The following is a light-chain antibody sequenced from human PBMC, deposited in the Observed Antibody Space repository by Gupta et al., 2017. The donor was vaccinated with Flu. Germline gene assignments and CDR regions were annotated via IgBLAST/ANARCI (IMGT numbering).Light chain of an antibody. V-gene: IGKV1-39*01. J-gene: IGKJ1*01. CDR1: QPVWHY. Sequence: DNHITQTQSSLSASVGDRVSITCRASQPVWHYLNWYQLRTGNAPKLLIYAASTLHSGVHSRFSGSGYVTEFTLTITRLQPEDFANYYCQQTYSAPRTFGQGTTVDNK. CDR2: AAS. CDR3: QQTYSAPRT.